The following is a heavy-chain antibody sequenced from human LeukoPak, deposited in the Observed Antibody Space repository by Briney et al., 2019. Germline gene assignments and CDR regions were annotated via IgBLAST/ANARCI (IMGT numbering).Heavy chain of an antibody. CDR3: AGSDGFPFDY. CDR2: IYYRGST. Sequence: SETLSLTCTVSGGSISSYYWSWIRQPPGKGLEWIGYIYYRGSTNYNPSLKSRVTISVDTSKNQFSLKLSSVTAADTAVYYCAGSDGFPFDYWGQGTLVTVSS. V-gene: IGHV4-59*01. CDR1: GGSISSYY. D-gene: IGHD5-24*01. J-gene: IGHJ4*02.